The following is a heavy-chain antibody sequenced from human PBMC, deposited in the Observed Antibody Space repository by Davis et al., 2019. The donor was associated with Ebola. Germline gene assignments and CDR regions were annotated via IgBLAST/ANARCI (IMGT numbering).Heavy chain of an antibody. CDR1: GFTFTSYG. CDR3: AILSVSTLTTQT. Sequence: GESLKISCVASGFTFTSYGMSWVRQAPGKGLEWVSSVSAGADSTYYADSVKGRFSISRDKSKNTLSLQMNSLRDENTAVYYCAILSVSTLTTQTWGQGTLVTVSS. J-gene: IGHJ4*02. V-gene: IGHV3-23*01. D-gene: IGHD4-17*01. CDR2: VSAGADST.